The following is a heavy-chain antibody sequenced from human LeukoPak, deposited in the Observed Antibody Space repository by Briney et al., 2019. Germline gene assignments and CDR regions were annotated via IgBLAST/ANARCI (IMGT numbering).Heavy chain of an antibody. Sequence: GGSLRLSCAASGFTFSNYAMSWVRQAPGKGLEWVSSISGSGGSTYYADSVKGRFTISRDNSKNTLYLQMNSLRAEDTAVYYCARDPGIAVAGTDYYYGMDVWGQGTTVTVSS. V-gene: IGHV3-23*01. CDR2: ISGSGGST. J-gene: IGHJ6*02. CDR1: GFTFSNYA. D-gene: IGHD6-19*01. CDR3: ARDPGIAVAGTDYYYGMDV.